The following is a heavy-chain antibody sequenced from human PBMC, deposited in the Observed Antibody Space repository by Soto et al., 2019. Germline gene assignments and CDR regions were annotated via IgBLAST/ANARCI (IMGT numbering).Heavy chain of an antibody. CDR2: LIPMFGTA. CDR3: ASGIQLWLRRINNGYSG. Sequence: QVQLVQSGAEVKKPESSVKVSCKAPGGTFSTYAISWVRQAPGQGLEWMGGLIPMFGTANYAQRFQDRVTITADESTNTVYTELSSLRSEDTAVYFCASGIQLWLRRINNGYSGWGQGTLVTVSS. CDR1: GGTFSTYA. V-gene: IGHV1-69*12. J-gene: IGHJ4*02. D-gene: IGHD5-18*01.